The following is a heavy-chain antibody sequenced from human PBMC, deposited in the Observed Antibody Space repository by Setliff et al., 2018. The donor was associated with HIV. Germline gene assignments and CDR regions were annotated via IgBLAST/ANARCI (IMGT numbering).Heavy chain of an antibody. J-gene: IGHJ5*02. CDR3: ARGSDSSTWYRGWFDP. Sequence: PSETLSLTYTVSGGSITSHYWSWIRQPPGKGLECLGYIYYSGSTNYSPSLESRVTISIDTSKTQFSLKLTSVTAADTAVYYCARGSDSSTWYRGWFDPWGQGTLVTVSS. V-gene: IGHV4-59*11. CDR2: IYYSGST. CDR1: GGSITSHY. D-gene: IGHD6-13*01.